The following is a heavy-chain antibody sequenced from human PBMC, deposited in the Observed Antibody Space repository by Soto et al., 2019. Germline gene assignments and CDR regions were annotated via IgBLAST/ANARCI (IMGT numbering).Heavy chain of an antibody. CDR2: IYYSGST. CDR3: ASYDSGIAVAYFDY. V-gene: IGHV4-39*01. CDR1: GGSISSSSYY. J-gene: IGHJ4*02. Sequence: SETLSLTCTVSGGSISSSSYYWGWIRQPPGKGLEWIGSIYYSGSTYYNPSLKSRVTISVDTSKNQFSLKLSSVTAADTAVYYCASYDSGIAVAYFDYWGQGTLVTVSS. D-gene: IGHD6-19*01.